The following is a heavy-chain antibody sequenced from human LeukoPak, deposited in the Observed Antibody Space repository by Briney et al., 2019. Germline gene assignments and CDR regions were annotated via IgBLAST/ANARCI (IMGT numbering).Heavy chain of an antibody. J-gene: IGHJ2*01. D-gene: IGHD2-21*02. CDR2: IYYSGST. V-gene: IGHV4-59*08. Sequence: SETLSLTCTVSGGSISNSYWSWIRQPPGKGLEWLGYIYYSGSTNYNPSLKSRVTISVDKSKNQFSLKLSSVTAADTAVYYCARGYCGGDCYSWYFDLWGRGTLVTVSS. CDR1: GGSISNSY. CDR3: ARGYCGGDCYSWYFDL.